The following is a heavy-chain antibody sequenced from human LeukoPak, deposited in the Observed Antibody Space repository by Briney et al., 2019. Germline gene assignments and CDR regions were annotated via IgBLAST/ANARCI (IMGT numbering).Heavy chain of an antibody. D-gene: IGHD4-23*01. CDR2: IYYSGST. V-gene: IGHV4-59*08. Sequence: SETLSLTCTVSGGSISSYYWSWIRQPPGKGLEWIGYIYYSGSTNYNPSLKSRVTISVDTSKNQFSLKLSSVTAADTAVYYCARWGTTVVTLNDYWGQGALVTVSS. CDR3: ARWGTTVVTLNDY. CDR1: GGSISSYY. J-gene: IGHJ4*02.